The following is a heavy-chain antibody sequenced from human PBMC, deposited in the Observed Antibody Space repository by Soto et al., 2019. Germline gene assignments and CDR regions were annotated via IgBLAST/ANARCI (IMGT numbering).Heavy chain of an antibody. CDR2: ILVGGST. Sequence: GGSLRLSCAASGFICSSYDMRWVRQAPGKGLEWVSTILVGGSTHYPDSVKGRFTISRDNSKNTVFLQMNSLTAGDTAVYYCAKATATGGGAFDICGQGTMVTVAS. V-gene: IGHV3-23*01. CDR1: GFICSSYD. D-gene: IGHD2-8*02. CDR3: AKATATGGGAFDI. J-gene: IGHJ3*02.